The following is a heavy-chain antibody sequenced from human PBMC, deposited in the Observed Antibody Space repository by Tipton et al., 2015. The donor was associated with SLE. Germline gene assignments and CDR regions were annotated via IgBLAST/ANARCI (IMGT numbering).Heavy chain of an antibody. CDR1: GGSISSGGYY. D-gene: IGHD3-22*01. J-gene: IGHJ4*02. CDR3: ARDSSRYYDSSGFDY. Sequence: TLSLTCIVSGGSISSGGYYWAWIRQPPGKGLEWIGSIYYSGSTYHNPSLKSRVTISVDTSKNQFSLRLRFVTAADTAMYYCARDSSRYYDSSGFDYWGQGTLVTVSS. V-gene: IGHV4-39*07. CDR2: IYYSGST.